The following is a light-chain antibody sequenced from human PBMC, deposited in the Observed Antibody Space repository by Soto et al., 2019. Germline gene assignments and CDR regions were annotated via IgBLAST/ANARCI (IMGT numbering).Light chain of an antibody. CDR3: QHYDRAPMWT. Sequence: EIVLTQSPGTLSLSPGERATLSCRASQSVGDTYLAWYQQKPGQAPRLLMYSTSIRATGIPDRFSGSGSGTDFTLTISRLYPEDFAVYYCQHYDRAPMWTFGQGTKVEIK. J-gene: IGKJ1*01. CDR2: STS. CDR1: QSVGDTY. V-gene: IGKV3-20*01.